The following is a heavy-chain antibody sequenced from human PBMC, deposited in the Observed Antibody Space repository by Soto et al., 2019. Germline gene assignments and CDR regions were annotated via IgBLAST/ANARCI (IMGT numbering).Heavy chain of an antibody. J-gene: IGHJ4*02. CDR3: ARDLGGWPDY. CDR1: GFTFTSSA. Sequence: GASVKVSCKASGFTFTSSAMQWVRQARGQSLEWMGWIDAGSGNTKYSQKFQDRVTITRDTSASTAYMELSSLRSEDTAVYYCARDLGGWPDYWGQGTLVTVSS. V-gene: IGHV1-3*01. D-gene: IGHD2-15*01. CDR2: IDAGSGNT.